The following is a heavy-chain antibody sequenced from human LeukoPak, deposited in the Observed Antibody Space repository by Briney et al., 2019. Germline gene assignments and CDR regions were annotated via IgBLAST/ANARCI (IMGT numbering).Heavy chain of an antibody. D-gene: IGHD6-19*01. J-gene: IGHJ4*02. Sequence: GRSLRLSCAASGXTFSSYGMHWVRQAPGKGLEWVAVIWYDGSNKYYADSVKGRFTISRDNSKNTLYLQMNSLRAEDTAVYYCANDEQWLVRIGDYWGQGTLVTVSS. CDR3: ANDEQWLVRIGDY. CDR1: GXTFSSYG. V-gene: IGHV3-33*06. CDR2: IWYDGSNK.